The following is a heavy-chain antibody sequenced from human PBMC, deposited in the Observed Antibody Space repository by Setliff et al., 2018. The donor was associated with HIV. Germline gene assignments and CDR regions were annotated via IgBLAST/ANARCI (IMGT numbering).Heavy chain of an antibody. CDR3: ARVFPLVTADDNRFDP. CDR2: IYSSATT. Sequence: SETLSLTCSGSGGSVEILNLIWIRQRPGKGLECIGYIYSSATTNYNSALESRATISRDTSKNQISLKLRSVTAADTAVYYCARVFPLVTADDNRFDPWGQGILVTVSS. V-gene: IGHV4-4*08. D-gene: IGHD2-21*02. J-gene: IGHJ5*02. CDR1: GGSVEILN.